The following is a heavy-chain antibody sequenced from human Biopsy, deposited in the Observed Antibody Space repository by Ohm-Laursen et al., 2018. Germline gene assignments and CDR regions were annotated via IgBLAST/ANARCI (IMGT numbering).Heavy chain of an antibody. Sequence: SAKVSCNASGNTFATYHIHWVRQAPGQGLEWMGVISPSGATTSFSQKFQGRITMTRDTSTGTVYMDLNSLGSEDTAVYYCARAGVGSDGTDSYYYGMDVWGPGTTVTVSS. CDR2: ISPSGATT. CDR1: GNTFATYH. CDR3: ARAGVGSDGTDSYYYGMDV. V-gene: IGHV1-46*01. J-gene: IGHJ6*02. D-gene: IGHD5-24*01.